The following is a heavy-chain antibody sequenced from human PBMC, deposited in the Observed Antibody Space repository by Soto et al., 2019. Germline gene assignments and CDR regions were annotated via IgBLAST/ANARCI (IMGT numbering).Heavy chain of an antibody. CDR2: ISGSLGSA. CDR3: AKDSRLPGFGLLIHAFDI. V-gene: IGHV3-23*01. J-gene: IGHJ3*02. Sequence: GSLILSFAVSGFTFNDYAMSGVRQAPGKGLEWVSTISGSLGSAYYAASVEGRFTISGDNSNNTLYLQMNSLRVEDTATYYCAKDSRLPGFGLLIHAFDIWAQGTMVTVSS. CDR1: GFTFNDYA. D-gene: IGHD3-3*01.